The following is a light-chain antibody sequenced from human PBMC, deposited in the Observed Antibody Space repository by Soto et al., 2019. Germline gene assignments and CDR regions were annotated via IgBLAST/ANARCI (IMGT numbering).Light chain of an antibody. CDR1: QSVSRY. Sequence: EVVLTQSPATLSLSPGERATLCCSASQSVSRYLAWYQQKPGQAPRLLIYDASNRANGVPARFSGSGSGTDFTLTISSLEPEDFAVYYCQQRSIWPPITFGQGTRLEIK. J-gene: IGKJ5*01. CDR2: DAS. V-gene: IGKV3-11*01. CDR3: QQRSIWPPIT.